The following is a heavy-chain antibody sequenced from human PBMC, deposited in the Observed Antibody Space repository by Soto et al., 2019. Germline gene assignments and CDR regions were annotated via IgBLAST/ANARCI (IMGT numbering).Heavy chain of an antibody. CDR3: ARDSGDIVVVPAATWYFDL. CDR2: INPSGGST. D-gene: IGHD2-2*01. Sequence: VKVSCKASGYTFTDYDMHWVRQAPGQGLEWMGIINPSGGSTSYAQKFQGRVTMTRDTSTSTVYMELSSLRSEDTAVYYCARDSGDIVVVPAATWYFDLWGRGTLVTVSS. CDR1: GYTFTDYD. V-gene: IGHV1-46*01. J-gene: IGHJ2*01.